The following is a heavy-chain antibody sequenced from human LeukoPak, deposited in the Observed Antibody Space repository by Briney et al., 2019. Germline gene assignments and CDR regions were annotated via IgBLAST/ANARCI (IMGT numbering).Heavy chain of an antibody. CDR2: ISGSGGST. CDR3: ATSDFDFWSGSGLGV. Sequence: GGSLRLSCAASGFTFSSYAMSWVRQAPGKGLEWVSAISGSGGSTYYADSVKGRFTISRDNSKNTLYLQMNSLRAEDTAVYYCATSDFDFWSGSGLGVWGHGTTVIVSS. J-gene: IGHJ6*02. CDR1: GFTFSSYA. D-gene: IGHD3-3*01. V-gene: IGHV3-23*01.